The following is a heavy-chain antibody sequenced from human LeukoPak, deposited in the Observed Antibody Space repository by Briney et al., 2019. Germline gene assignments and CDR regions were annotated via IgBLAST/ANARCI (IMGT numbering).Heavy chain of an antibody. V-gene: IGHV1-46*01. CDR3: ARDNSVGDIAWWFDP. Sequence: ASVKVSCKASGYTFINHWMHWVRQAPGQGREWVGLINPTGTATLYAQKFQGRITLTRDMSATTDYMELSSLTSEDTAVYYCARDNSVGDIAWWFDPWGQGTLVTVSS. CDR1: GYTFINHW. D-gene: IGHD1-26*01. J-gene: IGHJ5*02. CDR2: INPTGTAT.